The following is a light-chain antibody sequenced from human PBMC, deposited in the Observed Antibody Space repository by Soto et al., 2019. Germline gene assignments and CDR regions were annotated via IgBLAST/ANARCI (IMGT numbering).Light chain of an antibody. J-gene: IGKJ3*01. CDR2: DAS. CDR3: QQRSNWPIT. CDR1: QRVSSSY. V-gene: IGKV3D-11*02. Sequence: ETVLTQSPGTLSLSLGERATLSCRASQRVSSSYLAWYQQKPGQAPRLLIYDASNRATGIPARFSGSGPGTDFTLTISSLEPEDFAVYYCQQRSNWPITFGPGTKVDIK.